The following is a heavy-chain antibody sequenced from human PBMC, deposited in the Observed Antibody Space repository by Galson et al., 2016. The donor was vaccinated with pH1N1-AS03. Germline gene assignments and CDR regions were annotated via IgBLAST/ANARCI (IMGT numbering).Heavy chain of an antibody. Sequence: PALVKPTQTLTLTCTFSGFSLGTSGVGVGWIRQPPGKALGWLALIYWDDDKRYSPSLKSRLTITKDTSKNQVVLTMTNMDPVDTATYYCAHGPYWFDPWGQGTLVTVSS. CDR2: IYWDDDK. CDR1: GFSLGTSGVG. V-gene: IGHV2-5*02. J-gene: IGHJ5*02. CDR3: AHGPYWFDP.